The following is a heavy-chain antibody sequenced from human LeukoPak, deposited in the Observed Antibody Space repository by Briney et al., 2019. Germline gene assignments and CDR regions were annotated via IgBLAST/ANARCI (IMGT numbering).Heavy chain of an antibody. Sequence: ASVKVSCKASGYTFTSYYMHWVRQAPGQGLEWMGIINPSGGSTSYAQKFQGRVTMTRDTSTSTVYMELSSQRSEDTAVYYCARDGPRIAALGEDFDYWGQGTLVTVSS. CDR3: ARDGPRIAALGEDFDY. D-gene: IGHD6-6*01. V-gene: IGHV1-46*01. CDR1: GYTFTSYY. CDR2: INPSGGST. J-gene: IGHJ4*02.